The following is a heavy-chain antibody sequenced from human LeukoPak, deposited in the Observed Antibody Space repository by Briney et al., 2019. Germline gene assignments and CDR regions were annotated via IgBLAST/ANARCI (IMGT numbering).Heavy chain of an antibody. D-gene: IGHD6-13*01. CDR2: ITGSGGNT. V-gene: IGHV3-23*01. CDR1: GFIFSSYS. Sequence: GGSLRLSCAASGFIFSSYSMSWVRQAPGKGLEWVSGITGSGGNTDYADSVKGRFTISKDNSKNTVYLQMSSLRVDDTAVYYCAKAASSSWPSYYYGMDVWGQGTTVTVSS. J-gene: IGHJ6*02. CDR3: AKAASSSWPSYYYGMDV.